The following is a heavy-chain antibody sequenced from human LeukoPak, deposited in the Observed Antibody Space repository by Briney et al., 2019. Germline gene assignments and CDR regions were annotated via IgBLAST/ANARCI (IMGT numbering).Heavy chain of an antibody. CDR2: IYSSGST. Sequence: GSLRLSCAASGFTFSSYAMSWVRQAPGKGLEWIGYIYSSGSTKYNPSLKSRVTISVDTSKNQFSLNLSSVTAADTAVYYCARVTYDSSGYYHTYYYYVDVWGNGTTVTVSS. V-gene: IGHV4-59*01. CDR1: GFTFSSYA. CDR3: ARVTYDSSGYYHTYYYYVDV. D-gene: IGHD3-22*01. J-gene: IGHJ6*03.